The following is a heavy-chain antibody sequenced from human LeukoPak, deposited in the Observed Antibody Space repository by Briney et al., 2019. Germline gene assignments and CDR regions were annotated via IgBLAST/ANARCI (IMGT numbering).Heavy chain of an antibody. CDR1: GYTFTSYA. CDR2: INAGNGNT. Sequence: ASVKVFCKASGYTFTSYAMHWVRQAPGQRLECMGWINAGNGNTKYSQKFQGRVTITRDTSASTAYMELSSLRSEDTAVYYCARTTAMVTIFDYWGQGTLVTVSS. CDR3: ARTTAMVTIFDY. D-gene: IGHD5-18*01. J-gene: IGHJ4*02. V-gene: IGHV1-3*01.